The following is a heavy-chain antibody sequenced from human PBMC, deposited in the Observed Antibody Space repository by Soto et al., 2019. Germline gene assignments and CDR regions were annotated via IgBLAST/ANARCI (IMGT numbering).Heavy chain of an antibody. CDR2: VYHTGTT. CDR3: ARALVADDNCRDYHYYFAICG. V-gene: IGHV4-31*02. J-gene: IGHJ6*02. CDR1: GGPVIGDDLY. Sequence: SETLSLTCVVSGGPVIGDDLYCICIRHLPGSGLELIANVYHTGTTYYNPSLKSRVSMSVDTSQNQFSLILASVTAADTAVYYCARALVADDNCRDYHYYFAICGWGQGTSVTVSS. D-gene: IGHD1-20*01.